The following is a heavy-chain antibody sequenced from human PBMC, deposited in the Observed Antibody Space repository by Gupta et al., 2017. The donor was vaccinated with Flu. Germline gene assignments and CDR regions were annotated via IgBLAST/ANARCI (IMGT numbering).Heavy chain of an antibody. J-gene: IGHJ6*02. Sequence: QVQLQESGPRLVKPSQTLSLTCTVPGGSITSGSYYWSWIRQPAGKGLEWIGRIYTSGSTNYDPSLKSLVTRSVDTSKNQFSLKLSSVTAADTAVYYCAREVGGLDCSSTSCYYYYYYGMDVGGQGTTVTVSS. CDR2: IYTSGST. CDR1: GGSITSGSYY. D-gene: IGHD2-2*01. V-gene: IGHV4-61*02. CDR3: AREVGGLDCSSTSCYYYYYYGMDV.